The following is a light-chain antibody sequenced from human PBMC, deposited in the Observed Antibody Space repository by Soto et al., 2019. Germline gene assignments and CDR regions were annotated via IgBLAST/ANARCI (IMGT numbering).Light chain of an antibody. CDR2: AAS. Sequence: DIQMTQSPSSVSASVGDRVTISCRASQGISGWLAWYQQKPGKAPNLLIYAASSLQSGVPPRFSGSGSGTDFTLTISSLQPEDFATYYCQQANSFPSTFGGGTKVEIK. V-gene: IGKV1-12*02. CDR3: QQANSFPST. CDR1: QGISGW. J-gene: IGKJ4*01.